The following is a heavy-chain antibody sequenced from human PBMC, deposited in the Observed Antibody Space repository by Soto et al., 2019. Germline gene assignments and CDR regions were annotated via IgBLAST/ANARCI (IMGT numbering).Heavy chain of an antibody. V-gene: IGHV3-30*18. CDR3: AKGRTAVIKGVGDY. Sequence: LRLSCAASGFTFSSYGMHWVRQAPGKGLEWVAFISYDGSNKYYADSVLGRFTISRDNSKNTLYLLMNSLRAEDTAVYYCAKGRTAVIKGVGDYWGQGTLVTVSS. CDR1: GFTFSSYG. CDR2: ISYDGSNK. D-gene: IGHD5-18*01. J-gene: IGHJ4*02.